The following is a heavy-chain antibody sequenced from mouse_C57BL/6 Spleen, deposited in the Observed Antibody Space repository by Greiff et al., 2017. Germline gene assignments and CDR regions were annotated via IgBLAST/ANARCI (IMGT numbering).Heavy chain of an antibody. CDR2: SRNKANDYTT. CDR3: ARDAFDGSSHWYFDV. Sequence: EVKVVESGGGLVQSGRSLRLSCATSGFTFSDFYMEWVRQAPGKGLEWIAASRNKANDYTTEYSASVKGRFIVSRDTSQSILYLQMNALRAEDTAIYYCARDAFDGSSHWYFDVWGTGTTVTVSS. CDR1: GFTFSDFY. D-gene: IGHD1-1*01. V-gene: IGHV7-1*01. J-gene: IGHJ1*03.